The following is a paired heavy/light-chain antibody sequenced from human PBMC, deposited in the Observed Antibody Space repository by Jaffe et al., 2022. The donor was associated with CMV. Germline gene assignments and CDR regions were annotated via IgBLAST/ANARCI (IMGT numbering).Heavy chain of an antibody. CDR3: ARGNLNSGYWGGSYYYGMDV. CDR1: GGSFSYYY. J-gene: IGHJ6*02. CDR2: INHSGST. Sequence: QVQLQQWGAGLLKPSETLSLTCGVYGGSFSYYYWSWIRQPPGKGLEWIGEINHSGSTNYNPSLKSRVTISVDTSKNQFSLKVSSVTAADAAVYYCARGNLNSGYWGGSYYYGMDVWGQGTTVTVSS. D-gene: IGHD3-22*01. V-gene: IGHV4-34*01.
Light chain of an antibody. CDR1: QSVTSKY. J-gene: IGKJ3*01. CDR3: QQYGSSPF. V-gene: IGKV3-20*01. CDR2: GAS. Sequence: EIVLTQSPGTLSLSPGERATLSCRASQSVTSKYLAWYQQKPGQAPRLLIYGASSRATGIPDRFSGSVSGTDFTLTISRLEPEDFAVYYCQQYGSSPFFGPGTKVDI.